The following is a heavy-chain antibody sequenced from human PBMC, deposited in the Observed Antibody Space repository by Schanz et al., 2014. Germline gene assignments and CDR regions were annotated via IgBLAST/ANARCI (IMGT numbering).Heavy chain of an antibody. CDR3: ATGKGDILTGRY. CDR2: ISAYNGNM. CDR1: GYSFNLFG. Sequence: QVQLVQSGAEVQKPGASVMLSCKTSGYSFNLFGVSWVRQAPGQGLEWMGWISAYNGNMNYAPKFQGRVTMTTDTSTSTAYMELSSLRSEDTAVYYCATGKGDILTGRYWGQGTLVTVSS. J-gene: IGHJ4*02. D-gene: IGHD3-9*01. V-gene: IGHV1-18*04.